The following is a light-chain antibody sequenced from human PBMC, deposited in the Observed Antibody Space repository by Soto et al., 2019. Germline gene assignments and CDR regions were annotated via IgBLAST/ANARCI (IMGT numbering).Light chain of an antibody. CDR2: DAS. J-gene: IGKJ5*01. V-gene: IGKV1-5*01. CDR1: QSIRNL. CDR3: QQYKSYAT. Sequence: DIQMTQSPSTLSVSVGDRVTITFRASQSIRNLLAWYQQKPGKAPEVLIYDASSLRSGVPSRFSGGGSGTEFTLTISILQPDDFATYYCQQYKSYATFGQGTRLEIK.